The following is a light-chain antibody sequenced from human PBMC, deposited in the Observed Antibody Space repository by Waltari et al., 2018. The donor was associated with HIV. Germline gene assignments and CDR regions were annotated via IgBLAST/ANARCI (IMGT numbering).Light chain of an antibody. J-gene: IGKJ1*01. CDR3: QQYNNWLPWT. CDR1: QSVSSN. Sequence: TQSPGTLSVSPGERATLSCRASQSVSSNLAWYQQKPGQAPRLLIYGASTRATGIPARFSGSGSGTEFTLTISSLQSEDFAVYYCQQYNNWLPWTFGQGTKVEIK. V-gene: IGKV3-15*01. CDR2: GAS.